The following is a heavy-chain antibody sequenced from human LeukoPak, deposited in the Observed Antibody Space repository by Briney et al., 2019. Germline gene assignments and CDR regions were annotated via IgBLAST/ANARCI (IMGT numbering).Heavy chain of an antibody. CDR3: AKDGYSSGWYDY. CDR2: ISGSGGST. D-gene: IGHD6-19*01. V-gene: IGHV3-23*01. Sequence: GGSLRLSCAASGFSFSTYSFSWVRQAPGKGLEWVSAISGSGGSTYYADSVKGRFTISRDNSKNTLYLQMNSLRAEDTAVYYCAKDGYSSGWYDYWGQGTLVTVSS. J-gene: IGHJ4*02. CDR1: GFSFSTYS.